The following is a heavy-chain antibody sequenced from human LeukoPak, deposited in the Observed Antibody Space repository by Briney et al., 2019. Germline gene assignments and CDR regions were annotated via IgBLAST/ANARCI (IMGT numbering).Heavy chain of an antibody. J-gene: IGHJ4*02. CDR1: GGSINSGDYY. CDR2: NYYSGST. Sequence: PSHTLSLTYTVSGGSINSGDYYWSWIRQPPGKGLEWNGYNYYSGSTYYNPSLKSRVTISVDTSKNEFAQKLSSVTGADTAVYYCARAGYDNPIDYWGQGSLVTVSS. V-gene: IGHV4-30-4*08. D-gene: IGHD3-9*01. CDR3: ARAGYDNPIDY.